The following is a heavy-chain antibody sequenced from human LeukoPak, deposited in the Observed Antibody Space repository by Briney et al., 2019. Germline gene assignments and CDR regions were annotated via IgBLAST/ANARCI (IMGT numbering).Heavy chain of an antibody. D-gene: IGHD5-18*01. V-gene: IGHV3-23*01. CDR1: GFTFSSYA. J-gene: IGHJ4*02. Sequence: GGSLRLSCAASGFTFSSYAMSWVRQAPGKGLEWVSAISGSGGSTYYADSVKGRFTISRDNSKNTLYLQMSSLRVEDTAVYYCAKDPHTGYSFAYWGQGTLVTVSS. CDR2: ISGSGGST. CDR3: AKDPHTGYSFAY.